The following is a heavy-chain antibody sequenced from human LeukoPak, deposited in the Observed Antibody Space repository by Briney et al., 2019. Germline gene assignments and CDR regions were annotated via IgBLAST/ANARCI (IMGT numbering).Heavy chain of an antibody. Sequence: ASVKVSCKASGGTFSSYAISWVRQAPGQGLEWMGRIIPILGIPNYAQRFQDRVSITKDESTNTVYMELSNLRSDDTAVYYCARGWDCDTTNCYLLQDWGQGTLVIVSS. CDR3: ARGWDCDTTNCYLLQD. CDR1: GGTFSSYA. CDR2: IIPILGIP. V-gene: IGHV1-69*04. D-gene: IGHD2-2*01. J-gene: IGHJ1*01.